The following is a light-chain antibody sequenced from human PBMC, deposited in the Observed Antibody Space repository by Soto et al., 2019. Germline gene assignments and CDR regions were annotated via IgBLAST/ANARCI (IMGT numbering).Light chain of an antibody. CDR2: AAS. V-gene: IGKV1-39*01. Sequence: DIQITQSPSSLSASVGDRVAITCRASQSISDYLNWFQQKPGQAPRLLIYAASSLQSGVPSRFTGSGSGTDFTLTITSLQPEDFATYYCQQSHSIPWTFGQGTKVDI. CDR3: QQSHSIPWT. CDR1: QSISDY. J-gene: IGKJ1*01.